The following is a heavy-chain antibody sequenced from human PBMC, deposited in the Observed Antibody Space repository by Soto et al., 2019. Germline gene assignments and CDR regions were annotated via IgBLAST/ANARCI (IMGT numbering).Heavy chain of an antibody. D-gene: IGHD1-26*01. CDR2: INPDGTIK. V-gene: IGHV3-7*01. Sequence: EVQLVESGGGLVQPGGSLRISCAASGFALSGYWMTWVRQAPGKGLEWVASINPDGTIKYYVDSVKGRFTISRDNVDNSLFRQMLSLRVEDTAVYYCARWESGEGHRGIWGQGTLVTVSS. CDR3: ARWESGEGHRGI. J-gene: IGHJ4*02. CDR1: GFALSGYW.